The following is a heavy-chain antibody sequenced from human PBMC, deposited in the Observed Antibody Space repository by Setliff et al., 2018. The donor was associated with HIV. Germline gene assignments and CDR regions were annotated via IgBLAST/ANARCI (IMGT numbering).Heavy chain of an antibody. CDR3: ARLGRAIDRGGYSLRFDY. Sequence: SETLSLTCTVSGGSISSGSYYWSWIRQPAGKGLEWIGFRSTTGSTNYNPSLKSRVTISIDTSKNQFSLRLRSVTAADTALYYCARLGRAIDRGGYSLRFDYWGQGTLVTVSS. V-gene: IGHV4-61*02. CDR1: GGSISSGSYY. D-gene: IGHD3-22*01. J-gene: IGHJ4*02. CDR2: RSTTGST.